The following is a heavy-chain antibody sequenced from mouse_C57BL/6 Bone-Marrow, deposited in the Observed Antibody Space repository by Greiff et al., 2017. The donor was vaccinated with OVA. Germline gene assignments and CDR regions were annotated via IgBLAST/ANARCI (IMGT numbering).Heavy chain of an antibody. D-gene: IGHD1-1*01. Sequence: VQLQQPGAELVRPGASVKLSCTASGFNIKDDYMHWVKQRPEQGLEWIGWIDPENGDTEYASKFQGKATITADTSSNTAYLQLSSLTSEDTAVYYCTTTVVATDYFDYWGQGTTLTVSS. CDR2: IDPENGDT. CDR3: TTTVVATDYFDY. J-gene: IGHJ2*01. CDR1: GFNIKDDY. V-gene: IGHV14-4*01.